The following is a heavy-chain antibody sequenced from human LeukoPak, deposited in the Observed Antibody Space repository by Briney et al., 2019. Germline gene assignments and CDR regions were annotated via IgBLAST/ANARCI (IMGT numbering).Heavy chain of an antibody. CDR2: ISTSGGST. J-gene: IGHJ4*02. D-gene: IGHD6-19*01. V-gene: IGHV3-23*01. CDR3: AKDWGVTVAGTFDY. Sequence: GGSLRLSCAASGFTVDSNYLSWVRQAPGKGLEWVSSISTSGGSTYYADSVKGRFTISRDNSKNTLYLQMNSLRAEDTAVYFCAKDWGVTVAGTFDYRGQGTLVTVSS. CDR1: GFTVDSNY.